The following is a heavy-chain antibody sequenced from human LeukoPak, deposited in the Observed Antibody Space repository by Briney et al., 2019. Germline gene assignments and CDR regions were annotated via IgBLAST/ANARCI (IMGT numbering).Heavy chain of an antibody. Sequence: ASVKVSCKASGYTFTSYGISWVRQALGQGLEWMGWISAYNGNTNYAQKLQGRVTMTTDTSTSTAYMELRSLRSDDTAVYYCARDTTYNWNYDCAFDIWGQGTMVTVYS. CDR2: ISAYNGNT. CDR1: GYTFTSYG. D-gene: IGHD1-7*01. V-gene: IGHV1-18*01. CDR3: ARDTTYNWNYDCAFDI. J-gene: IGHJ3*02.